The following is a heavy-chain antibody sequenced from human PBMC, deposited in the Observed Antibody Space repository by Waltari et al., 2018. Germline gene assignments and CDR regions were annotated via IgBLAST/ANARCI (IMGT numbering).Heavy chain of an antibody. CDR1: GFAFSSYS. CDR3: ARTDYYDSSGYYRVDP. J-gene: IGHJ5*02. Sequence: EVQLVESGGGLVQPGGSLGLSCAASGFAFSSYSLTWVRQAPGKGLEWVSYISSSSSTIYYADSVKGRFTISRDNAKNSLYLQMNSLRAEDTAVYYCARTDYYDSSGYYRVDPWGQGTLVTVSS. D-gene: IGHD3-22*01. CDR2: ISSSSSTI. V-gene: IGHV3-48*01.